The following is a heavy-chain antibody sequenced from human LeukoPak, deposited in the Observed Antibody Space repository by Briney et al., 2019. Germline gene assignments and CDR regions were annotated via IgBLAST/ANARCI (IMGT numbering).Heavy chain of an antibody. CDR1: GFTFSSYS. V-gene: IGHV3-21*01. CDR3: ARDTGTVTTEAPMINDY. D-gene: IGHD4-17*01. J-gene: IGHJ4*02. Sequence: PGGSLRLSCAASGFTFSSYSMNWVRQAPGKGLEWVSSISSSSSYIYYADSVKGRFTISRDNAKNSLYLQMNSLRAEDTAVYYCARDTGTVTTEAPMINDYWGQGTPASVSS. CDR2: ISSSSSYI.